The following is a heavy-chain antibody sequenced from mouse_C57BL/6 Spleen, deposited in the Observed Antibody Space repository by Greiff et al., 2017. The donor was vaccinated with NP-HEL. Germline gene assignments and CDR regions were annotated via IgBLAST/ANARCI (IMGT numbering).Heavy chain of an antibody. J-gene: IGHJ2*01. D-gene: IGHD2-3*01. CDR1: GYTFTSYW. CDR2: IDPSDSYT. Sequence: QVQLQQPGAELVKPGASVKLSCKASGYTFTSYWMQWVKQRPGQGLEWIGEIDPSDSYTNYNQKFKGKATLTVDTSSSTAYMQLSSLTSEDSAVYYWARGEDDGDYFDYWGQGTTLTVSS. CDR3: ARGEDDGDYFDY. V-gene: IGHV1-50*01.